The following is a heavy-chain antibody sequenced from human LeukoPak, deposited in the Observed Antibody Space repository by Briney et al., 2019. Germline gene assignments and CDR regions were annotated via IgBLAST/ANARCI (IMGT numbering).Heavy chain of an antibody. D-gene: IGHD1-26*01. CDR2: ISGSGGST. V-gene: IGHV3-23*01. CDR1: GLTISSYA. J-gene: IGHJ4*02. CDR3: AKDPYSGSYYDY. Sequence: GGSLRLSCAASGLTISSYAMSWVRQAPGKGLEWVSAISGSGGSTYYADSVKGRFTISRDNSKNTLYVQMNSLRAEDTAVYYCAKDPYSGSYYDYWGQGTLVTVYS.